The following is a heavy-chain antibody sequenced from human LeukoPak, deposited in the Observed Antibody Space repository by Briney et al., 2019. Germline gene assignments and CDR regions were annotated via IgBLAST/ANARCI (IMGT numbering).Heavy chain of an antibody. CDR1: GGSVSSGSYY. Sequence: SETLSLTCTVSGGSVSSGSYYWGWIRQPPGKGLEWIASMYYSGTTFYSPSLKSRVTISVDTSKNQLSLKLGSVTAADTAVYYCARHPPRDGSAFDYWGQGTLVTVSS. J-gene: IGHJ4*02. V-gene: IGHV4-39*01. CDR3: ARHPPRDGSAFDY. CDR2: MYYSGTT.